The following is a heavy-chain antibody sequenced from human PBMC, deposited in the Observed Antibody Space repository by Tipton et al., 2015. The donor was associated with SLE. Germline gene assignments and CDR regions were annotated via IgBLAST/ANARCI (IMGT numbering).Heavy chain of an antibody. CDR1: GGSISSGDYY. CDR2: INHSGST. CDR3: ARGLAAAGTIDY. J-gene: IGHJ4*02. Sequence: TLSLTCTVSGGSISSGDYYWSWIRQPPGKGLEWIGEINHSGSTNYNPSLKSRVTISVDTSKNQFSLKLSSVTAADTAVYYCARGLAAAGTIDYWGQGTLVTVSS. V-gene: IGHV4-30-4*01. D-gene: IGHD6-13*01.